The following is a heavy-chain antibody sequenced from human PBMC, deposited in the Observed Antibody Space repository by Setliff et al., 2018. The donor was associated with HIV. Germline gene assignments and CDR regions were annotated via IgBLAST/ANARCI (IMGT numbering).Heavy chain of an antibody. J-gene: IGHJ4*02. Sequence: SETLSLTCTVSGGSISSGSDYWSWIRQPAGEGLEWIGHIHVSGTTNYNPSLKSRVTISIDTSKHRFSLKLTSVTAADTALYYCATYSSSWPDYWGQGTLVTVS. CDR3: ATYSSSWPDY. CDR2: IHVSGTT. V-gene: IGHV4-61*09. CDR1: GGSISSGSDY. D-gene: IGHD6-13*01.